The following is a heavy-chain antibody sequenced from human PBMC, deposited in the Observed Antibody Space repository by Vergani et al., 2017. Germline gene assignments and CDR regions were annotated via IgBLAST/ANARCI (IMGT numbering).Heavy chain of an antibody. V-gene: IGHV3-23*01. Sequence: EVQLLQSGGGVIQPGGSVRLSCAASGFTFSACPMTWVRQAPGKGLEWVSAISGSGGSTYYADSVKGRFTISRDNSKNTLYLQMNSLRAEDTAVYYCTTDNQQSSLGHCSVTNCYGGVFDIWGQGTVVTVSS. CDR1: GFTFSACP. J-gene: IGHJ3*02. CDR3: TTDNQQSSLGHCSVTNCYGGVFDI. CDR2: ISGSGGST. D-gene: IGHD2-15*01.